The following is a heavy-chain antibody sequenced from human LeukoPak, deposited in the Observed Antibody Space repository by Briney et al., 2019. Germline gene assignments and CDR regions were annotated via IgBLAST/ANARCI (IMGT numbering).Heavy chain of an antibody. CDR2: INHSGST. CDR1: GGSVSGYY. Sequence: SETLSLTCAVYGGSVSGYYWSWIRQPPGKGLEGIGEINHSGSTNYNPSLKSRVTISVDTSKNQFSLKLGSVTAEGPGVYCCARVSSETGNDAFDIWGQGTMVTVSS. D-gene: IGHD7-27*01. CDR3: ARVSSETGNDAFDI. J-gene: IGHJ3*02. V-gene: IGHV4-34*01.